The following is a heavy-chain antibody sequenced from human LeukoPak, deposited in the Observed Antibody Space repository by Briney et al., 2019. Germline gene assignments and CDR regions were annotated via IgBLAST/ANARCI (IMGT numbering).Heavy chain of an antibody. D-gene: IGHD4-17*01. CDR1: GGSFSGYY. Sequence: PSETLSLTCAVYGGSFSGYYWSWIRQPPGKGLEWIGEINHSGSTNYNPSLKSRVTTSVDTSKNQFSLKLSSVTAADTAVYYCARGYGDYELDYWGQGTLVTVSS. CDR3: ARGYGDYELDY. V-gene: IGHV4-34*01. J-gene: IGHJ4*02. CDR2: INHSGST.